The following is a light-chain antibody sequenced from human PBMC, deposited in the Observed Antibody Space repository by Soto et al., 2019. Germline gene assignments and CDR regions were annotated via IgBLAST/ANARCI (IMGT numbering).Light chain of an antibody. CDR3: CSYAGSGTDNYV. Sequence: QSALTQPASVSGSPGQSITISCTGTSSDVGSYNLVSWYQQHPGKAPKLMIYEGSNRPSGVSDRFSGSNSGNTASLTISGLQAEDEADYYCCSYAGSGTDNYVFGSGTKVTVL. CDR2: EGS. V-gene: IGLV2-23*01. CDR1: SSDVGSYNL. J-gene: IGLJ1*01.